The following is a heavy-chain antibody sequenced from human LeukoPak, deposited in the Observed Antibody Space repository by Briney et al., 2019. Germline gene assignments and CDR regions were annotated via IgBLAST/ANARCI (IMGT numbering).Heavy chain of an antibody. D-gene: IGHD6-13*01. CDR3: ARDRRSRLGFDP. CDR2: ISSRGNLI. V-gene: IGHV3-11*04. J-gene: IGHJ5*02. CDR1: GYTFRDYY. Sequence: GGSLRLSCAASGYTFRDYYMSWIRQAPGKGLEWVSYISSRGNLIYYADSVKGRFTISRDNAKNSLYLQMNSLRAEDTAVYYCARDRRSRLGFDPWGQGTLVTVSS.